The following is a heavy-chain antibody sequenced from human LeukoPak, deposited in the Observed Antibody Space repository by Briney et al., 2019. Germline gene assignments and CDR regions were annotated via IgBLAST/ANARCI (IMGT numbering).Heavy chain of an antibody. CDR2: IDISGSS. V-gene: IGHV4-4*07. D-gene: IGHD5-18*01. CDR1: GGSISSYD. CDR3: AREGRYRYGYNEYHLYMDI. Sequence: SGTLSLTCTVSGGSISSYDWSWIRQPAGKGLEWIGRIDISGSSEYNPSLKSRLTMSVDTSKNQFSLKLSSVTAAETAVYYCAREGRYRYGYNEYHLYMDIWGKGTTVTVSS. J-gene: IGHJ6*03.